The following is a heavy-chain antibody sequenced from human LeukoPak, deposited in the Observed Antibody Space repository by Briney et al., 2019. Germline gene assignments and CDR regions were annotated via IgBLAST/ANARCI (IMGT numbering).Heavy chain of an antibody. CDR2: IDPSDSYT. J-gene: IGHJ5*02. D-gene: IGHD5-18*01. Sequence: GESLKISCKGSGYSFTSYWIGWVRQMPGKGLEWMGRIDPSDSYTNYSPSFQGHVTISADKSISTAYLQWSSLKASDTAMYYCARQTYSYGPMSWFDPWGQGTLVTVSS. CDR1: GYSFTSYW. CDR3: ARQTYSYGPMSWFDP. V-gene: IGHV5-10-1*01.